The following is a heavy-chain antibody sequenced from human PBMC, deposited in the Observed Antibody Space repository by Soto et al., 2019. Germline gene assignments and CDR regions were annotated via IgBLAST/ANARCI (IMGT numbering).Heavy chain of an antibody. V-gene: IGHV1-69*02. D-gene: IGHD2-15*01. CDR1: GGTFSSYT. CDR3: ARVADCSGGSCASTFDY. J-gene: IGHJ4*02. CDR2: IIPILGIA. Sequence: VKVSCKASGGTFSSYTISWVRQAPGQGLEWMGRIIPILGIANYAQKFQGRVTITADKSTSTAYMELSSLRSEDTAVYYCARVADCSGGSCASTFDYWGQGTLVTVSS.